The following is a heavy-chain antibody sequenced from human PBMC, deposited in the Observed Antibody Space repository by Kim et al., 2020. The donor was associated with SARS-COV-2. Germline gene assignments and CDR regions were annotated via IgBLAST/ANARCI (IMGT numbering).Heavy chain of an antibody. Sequence: YKPSHESRITVSVDTSKHQLSLKLSSVTAADTAVYYCARVDGGMDVWGQGTTVTVSS. CDR3: ARVDGGMDV. J-gene: IGHJ6*02. V-gene: IGHV4-59*01.